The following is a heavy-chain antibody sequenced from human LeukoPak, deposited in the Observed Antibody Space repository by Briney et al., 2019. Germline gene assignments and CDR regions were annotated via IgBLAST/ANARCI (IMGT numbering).Heavy chain of an antibody. V-gene: IGHV4-38-2*02. CDR3: ARDGAGYSSGWYVP. CDR1: GYSISSGYY. CDR2: IYHSGST. Sequence: KPSETLSLTCAVSGYSISSGYYWGWIRQPPGKGLEWIGSIYHSGSTYYNPSLKSRVTISVDTSKNQFSLKLSSVTAADTAVYYCARDGAGYSSGWYVPWGRGTLVTVSS. J-gene: IGHJ5*02. D-gene: IGHD6-19*01.